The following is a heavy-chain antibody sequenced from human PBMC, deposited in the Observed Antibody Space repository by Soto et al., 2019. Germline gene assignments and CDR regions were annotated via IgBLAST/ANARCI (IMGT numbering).Heavy chain of an antibody. CDR2: TGYDGSNK. V-gene: IGHV3-33*01. Sequence: QVQLVESGGGVVQPGRSLRLSCAASGFTFISYGIHWVRRAPGKGLGGVAGTGYDGSNKYYTDSVKGRFTISRDNSKNTLYLQMDSLRAEDTAVYYCARNPPVYSSSTLYYFHGMDVWGQGTTVTVSS. D-gene: IGHD6-13*01. CDR3: ARNPPVYSSSTLYYFHGMDV. CDR1: GFTFISYG. J-gene: IGHJ6*02.